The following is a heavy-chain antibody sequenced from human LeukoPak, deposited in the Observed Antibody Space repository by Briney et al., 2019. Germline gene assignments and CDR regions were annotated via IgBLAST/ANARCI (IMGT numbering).Heavy chain of an antibody. Sequence: SETLSLTCTVSGGSISRGSYYWSWIRQPPGKGLEWIGYIYYSGSTNYNPSLKSRVTISVDTSKNQFSLRLSSVTAADTAVYYCARVTGYIVEDYFDYWGQGTLVTVSS. CDR3: ARVTGYIVEDYFDY. CDR2: IYYSGST. J-gene: IGHJ4*02. CDR1: GGSISRGSYY. D-gene: IGHD3-22*01. V-gene: IGHV4-61*01.